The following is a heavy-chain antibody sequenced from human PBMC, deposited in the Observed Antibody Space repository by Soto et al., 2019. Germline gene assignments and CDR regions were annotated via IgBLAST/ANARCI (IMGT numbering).Heavy chain of an antibody. J-gene: IGHJ3*02. CDR1: GYTFTGHY. Sequence: QVQLVQSGAEVKKPGASVKVSCKASGYTFTGHYMHWVRQAPGQGLEWMGWINPNSVGTNYAQKFQGRVTMTRDTAISTAYMEQSRLRSDDTAVYYCAREPMVRAAHGFDIWGQGTMVTVSS. CDR2: INPNSVGT. CDR3: AREPMVRAAHGFDI. D-gene: IGHD3-10*01. V-gene: IGHV1-2*02.